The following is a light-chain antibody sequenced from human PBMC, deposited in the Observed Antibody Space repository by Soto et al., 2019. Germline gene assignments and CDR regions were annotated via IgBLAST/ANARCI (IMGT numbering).Light chain of an antibody. CDR3: LQDNNYPLT. CDR1: QDIRND. Sequence: ATQLTQSPSSLSASVGATVNISCRASQDIRNDLGWYQQKPGRAPTLLIYLASNLQSGVPLRFSGSGSGTHFTLAISSLQPEDFSTYYCLQDNNYPLTFGEGTKVDIK. V-gene: IGKV1-6*02. J-gene: IGKJ4*01. CDR2: LAS.